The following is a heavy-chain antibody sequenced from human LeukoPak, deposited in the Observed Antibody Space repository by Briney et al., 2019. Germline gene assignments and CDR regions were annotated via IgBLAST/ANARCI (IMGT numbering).Heavy chain of an antibody. CDR2: IYTSGST. CDR3: AKMGLRSYYYMDV. CDR1: GGSISSGSYY. J-gene: IGHJ6*03. V-gene: IGHV4-61*02. Sequence: SETLSLTCTVPGGSISSGSYYWSWIRQPAGKGLEWIGRIYTSGSTNYNPSLKSRVTISVDTSKNQFSLKLSSVTAADTAVYYCAKMGLRSYYYMDVWGKGATVTISS. D-gene: IGHD1-26*01.